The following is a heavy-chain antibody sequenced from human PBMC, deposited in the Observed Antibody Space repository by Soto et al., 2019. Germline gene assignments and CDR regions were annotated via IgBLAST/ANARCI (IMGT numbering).Heavy chain of an antibody. CDR1: GGTFSSYA. V-gene: IGHV1-69*13. Sequence: SVKVSCKASGGTFSSYAISWVRQAPGQGLEWMGGIIPIFGTANYAQKFQGRVTITADESTSTAYMELSSLRSEDTAVYYCAIDLTSGSYYYGMDVWGQGTTGTVSS. CDR2: IIPIFGTA. D-gene: IGHD3-22*01. J-gene: IGHJ6*02. CDR3: AIDLTSGSYYYGMDV.